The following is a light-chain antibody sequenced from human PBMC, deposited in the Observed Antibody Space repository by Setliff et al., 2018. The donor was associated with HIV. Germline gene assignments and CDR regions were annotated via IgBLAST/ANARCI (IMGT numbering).Light chain of an antibody. V-gene: IGLV2-14*03. CDR3: GSWPVTGTPVL. Sequence: QSALAQPASVSGSPGQSITISCIGGGSDVGVNNFVSWYQYHPGKGPRPLIYDVATRPAGVSNRFSGSKSGKTAFLTISGLQAEDEGIYYCGSWPVTGTPVLFGGGTK. CDR1: GSDVGVNNF. CDR2: DVA. J-gene: IGLJ2*01.